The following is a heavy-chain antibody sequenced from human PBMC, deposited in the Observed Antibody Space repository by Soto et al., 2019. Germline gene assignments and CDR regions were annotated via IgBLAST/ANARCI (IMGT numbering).Heavy chain of an antibody. CDR2: IHYSGATP. CDR1: GYTFTNYY. CDR3: ARDRGGALDS. D-gene: IGHD2-15*01. Sequence: QVQLVQSGAEVKRPGASVKVSCKASGYTFTNYYMHWVRQAPGQGLEWMGVIHYSGATPTYAQKFQGRVTMARDTSTSTVYVELSSLTSEDTAVYYCARDRGGALDSWGQGTLVTVSS. J-gene: IGHJ4*02. V-gene: IGHV1-46*01.